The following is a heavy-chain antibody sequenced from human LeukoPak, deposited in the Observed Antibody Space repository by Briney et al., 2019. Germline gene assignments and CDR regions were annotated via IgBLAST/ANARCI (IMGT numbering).Heavy chain of an antibody. CDR1: GFTFSSYA. J-gene: IGHJ4*02. CDR3: AKPSTIFGVVTSVLKWYYFDY. D-gene: IGHD3-3*01. CDR2: ISGSGGST. Sequence: GGSLRLSCAASGFTFSSYAMSWVRQAPGKGLEWVLAISGSGGSTYYADSVKGRFTISRDNSKNTLYLQMNSLRAEDTAVYYCAKPSTIFGVVTSVLKWYYFDYWGQGTLVTVSS. V-gene: IGHV3-23*01.